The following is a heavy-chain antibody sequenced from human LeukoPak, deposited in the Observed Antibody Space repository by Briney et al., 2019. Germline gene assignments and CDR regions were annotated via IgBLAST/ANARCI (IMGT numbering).Heavy chain of an antibody. Sequence: SETLSLTCTVSGDSISSYYWSWIRQPPGKGLEWIGYIYYSGSTNYNPSLKSRVTISVDTSKNQFSLKLSSVTAADTAVYYCARRAGYTGSWYEYWGQGTLVTVSS. D-gene: IGHD6-13*01. CDR3: ARRAGYTGSWYEY. CDR2: IYYSGST. V-gene: IGHV4-59*01. CDR1: GDSISSYY. J-gene: IGHJ4*02.